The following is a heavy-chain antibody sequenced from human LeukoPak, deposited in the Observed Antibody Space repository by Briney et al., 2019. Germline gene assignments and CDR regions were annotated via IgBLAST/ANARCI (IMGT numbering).Heavy chain of an antibody. CDR3: ASIGLRAAAGMDY. CDR2: ISSSSSYI. CDR1: GFTFSSYS. J-gene: IGHJ4*02. D-gene: IGHD6-13*01. Sequence: GGSLRLSCAASGFTFSSYSMNWVRQAPGKGLEWVSSISSSSSYIYYADSVKGRFTISRDNAKNSLYLQMNSLRAEDTAVYYCASIGLRAAAGMDYWGQGTLVTVSS. V-gene: IGHV3-21*01.